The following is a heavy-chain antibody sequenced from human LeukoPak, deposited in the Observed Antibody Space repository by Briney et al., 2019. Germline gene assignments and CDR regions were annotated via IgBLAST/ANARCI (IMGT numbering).Heavy chain of an antibody. CDR1: GYTFTSYG. V-gene: IGHV1-18*01. D-gene: IGHD2-15*01. CDR3: ARVNPIVVVVAATLGVWFDP. Sequence: ASVKVSCKASGYTFTSYGISWVRQAPGQGLEWMGWISAYNGNTNYAQKFQGRVTITADESTSTAYMELSSLRSEDTAVYYCARVNPIVVVVAATLGVWFDPWGQGTLVTVSS. J-gene: IGHJ5*02. CDR2: ISAYNGNT.